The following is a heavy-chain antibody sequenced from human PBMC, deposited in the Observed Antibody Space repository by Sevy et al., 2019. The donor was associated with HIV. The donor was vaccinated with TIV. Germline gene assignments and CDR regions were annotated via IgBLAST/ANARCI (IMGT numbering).Heavy chain of an antibody. V-gene: IGHV4-59*01. J-gene: IGHJ5*02. Sequence: SETLSLTCTVSGGSISSYYWSWIRQPPGKGLEWIGYIYYSGSTNYNPSLKSRVTISVDTSKNQFSLKLSSVTAADTAVYYCASGLSPPYYYDSSGYYPNWFDPWGQGTLVTVSS. CDR1: GGSISSYY. D-gene: IGHD3-22*01. CDR2: IYYSGST. CDR3: ASGLSPPYYYDSSGYYPNWFDP.